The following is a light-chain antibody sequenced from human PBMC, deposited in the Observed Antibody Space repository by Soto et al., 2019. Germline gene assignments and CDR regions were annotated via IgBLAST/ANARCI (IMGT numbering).Light chain of an antibody. Sequence: EIVLTQSPGTLSLSPGERATLSCRASQSVSSSYLAWYQQKPGQAPRLLIYGASSRATGIPDRFSGSGSGTDFTLTISSLEPEDFAVYYCQQYGSSPLATFGQGTKVDIK. V-gene: IGKV3-20*01. CDR2: GAS. CDR1: QSVSSSY. J-gene: IGKJ1*01. CDR3: QQYGSSPLAT.